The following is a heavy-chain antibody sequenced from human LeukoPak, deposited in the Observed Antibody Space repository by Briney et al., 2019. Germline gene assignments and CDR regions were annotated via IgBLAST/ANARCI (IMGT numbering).Heavy chain of an antibody. V-gene: IGHV3-23*01. D-gene: IGHD5-24*01. CDR3: AKDIQLSA. J-gene: IGHJ3*01. CDR1: GFNFNDAA. Sequence: GGSLRLSCAASGFNFNDAAMTWVRQAPGKGLERVSLIASSGRNTYYTDSVRGRFTISRDNSKKTLSLQMNSLRVEDTAIYYCAKDIQLSAWGLGTMVTVSS. CDR2: IASSGRNT.